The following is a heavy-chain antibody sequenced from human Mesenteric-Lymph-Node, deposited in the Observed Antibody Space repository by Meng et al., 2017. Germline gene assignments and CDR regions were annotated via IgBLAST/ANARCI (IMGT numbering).Heavy chain of an antibody. CDR3: ASRYSGYDPRTYYFDY. J-gene: IGHJ4*02. D-gene: IGHD5-12*01. Sequence: SVKVSCKASGGTFSSYAISWVRQAPGQGLEWMGGIIPIFGTANYAQKFQGRVTITADESTSTAYMELSSLRSEDTAVYYCASRYSGYDPRTYYFDYWGQGTLVTVSS. CDR1: GGTFSSYA. V-gene: IGHV1-69*13. CDR2: IIPIFGTA.